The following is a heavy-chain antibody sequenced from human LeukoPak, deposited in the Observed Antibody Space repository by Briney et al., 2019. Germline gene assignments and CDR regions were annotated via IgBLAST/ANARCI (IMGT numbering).Heavy chain of an antibody. D-gene: IGHD3-10*01. J-gene: IGHJ6*03. V-gene: IGHV4-39*01. Sequence: SETPSLTCTVSGASISSSGFYWGWIRQPPGKGLEWIGNIYYSGSTYYKPSLKSRVTISVDPSKNQFSLNLSSVTAADTAVYYCASMVRGVILGPNYYAYYMDVWGKGATVTVSS. CDR3: ASMVRGVILGPNYYAYYMDV. CDR1: GASISSSGFY. CDR2: IYYSGST.